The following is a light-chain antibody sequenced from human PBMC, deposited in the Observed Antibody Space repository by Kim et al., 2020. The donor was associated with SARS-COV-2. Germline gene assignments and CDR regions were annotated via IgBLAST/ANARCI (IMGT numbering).Light chain of an antibody. J-gene: IGLJ1*01. CDR3: SSYTSSSTFV. CDR2: DVS. Sequence: QSALTQPASMSGSPGQSITISCTGTSSDVGGYNYVSWYQQHPGKAPKLMIYDVSKRPSGVSNRFSGSKSGNTASLTISGLQAEDEADYYCSSYTSSSTFVSETGTKFPVL. CDR1: SSDVGGYNY. V-gene: IGLV2-14*01.